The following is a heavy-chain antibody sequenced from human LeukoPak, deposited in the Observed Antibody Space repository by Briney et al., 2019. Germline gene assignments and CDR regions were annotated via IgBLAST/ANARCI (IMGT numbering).Heavy chain of an antibody. Sequence: ASVKVSCKASGYTFTSYGISWVRQAPGQGLEWMGWINPNSGGTNYAQKFQGRVTMTRDTSISTAYMELSRLRSDDTAVYYCASAPTQRSTSCFDYWGQGTLVTVSS. CDR2: INPNSGGT. CDR3: ASAPTQRSTSCFDY. V-gene: IGHV1-2*02. CDR1: GYTFTSYG. J-gene: IGHJ4*02. D-gene: IGHD2-2*01.